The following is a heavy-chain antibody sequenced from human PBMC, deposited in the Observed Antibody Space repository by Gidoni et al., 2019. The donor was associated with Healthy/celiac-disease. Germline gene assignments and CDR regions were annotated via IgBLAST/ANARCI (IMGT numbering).Heavy chain of an antibody. CDR2: IGGSGGST. CDR3: VKGVGGSGWSLFDY. D-gene: IGHD6-19*01. J-gene: IGHJ4*02. Sequence: EVHLLESGGGLVQPGGSLRLSCTASGFTFRSYAMSWVRQAPGKGLEWVSGIGGSGGSTYYADSVRGRFTISRDNSKNTLNLQMDSLSAEDTAIYYCVKGVGGSGWSLFDYWGQGTLVTVSS. V-gene: IGHV3-23*01. CDR1: GFTFRSYA.